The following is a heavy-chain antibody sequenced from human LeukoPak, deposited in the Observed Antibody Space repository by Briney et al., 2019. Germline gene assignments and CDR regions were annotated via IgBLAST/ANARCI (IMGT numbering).Heavy chain of an antibody. CDR2: TKIDVRET. CDR3: ARETEMANLDY. J-gene: IGHJ4*02. CDR1: ALTFSSYW. V-gene: IGHV3-7*04. D-gene: IGHD5-24*01. Sequence: GRSLRLSFTPSALTFSSYWTNCVCQAPREGLEWVANTKIDVRETYKVDSVKVRFTITRENARKSLYLQMNSLRAEDTAVYYCARETEMANLDYWGQGTLVTVSS.